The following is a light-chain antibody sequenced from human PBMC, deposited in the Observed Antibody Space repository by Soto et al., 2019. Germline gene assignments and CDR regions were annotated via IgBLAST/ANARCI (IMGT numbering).Light chain of an antibody. CDR3: QQRKNWQVT. CDR1: RSVSTNQ. V-gene: IGKV3D-20*02. J-gene: IGKJ5*01. Sequence: EIVLTQSPGTLSLSPGERATLSCRASRSVSTNQLAWYQQKPGQAPRLLIYGASSRATGIPDRFSGSGSGTDFTLTISRLEPEDFAVYYCQQRKNWQVTFGQGTRLEIK. CDR2: GAS.